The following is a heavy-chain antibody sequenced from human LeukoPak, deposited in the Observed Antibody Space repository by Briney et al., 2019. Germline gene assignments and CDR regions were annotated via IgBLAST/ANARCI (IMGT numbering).Heavy chain of an antibody. V-gene: IGHV4-39*07. CDR3: RWYGDYPSESEFDY. CDR2: IYYSGST. J-gene: IGHJ4*02. D-gene: IGHD4-17*01. Sequence: PSETLSLTCTVSGGSISSSSYYWGWIRQPPGKGLEWIGSIYYSGSTYYNPSLKSRVTISVDTSKNQFSLKLSSVTAADTAVYYCRWYGDYPSESEFDYWGQGTLVTVSS. CDR1: GGSISSSSYY.